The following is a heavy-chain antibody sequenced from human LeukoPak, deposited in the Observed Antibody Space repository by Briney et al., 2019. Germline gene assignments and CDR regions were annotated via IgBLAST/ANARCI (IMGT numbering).Heavy chain of an antibody. J-gene: IGHJ4*02. D-gene: IGHD1-26*01. CDR3: AKSPSGRSRISRFDY. V-gene: IGHV3-23*01. Sequence: GGSLRLSCAASGFTFSDYAMSWVRQAPGKGLEWVAAVSGSGGTTYYADSVKGRFIISRDNSKNTLDLQMNSLRAEDTAVYYCAKSPSGRSRISRFDYWGQGILVTVSS. CDR1: GFTFSDYA. CDR2: VSGSGGTT.